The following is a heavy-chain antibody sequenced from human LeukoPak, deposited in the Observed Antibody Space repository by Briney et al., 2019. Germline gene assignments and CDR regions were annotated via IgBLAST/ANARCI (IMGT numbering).Heavy chain of an antibody. Sequence: SETLSLTCTVSGGSISSGSYFWSWIRQPAGKGLEWSGRIYTSGSTNYNPSLKSRVTISVDTSNNQFSLKLSSVTAADTAVYYCARGATYYYDSSGYPFDYWGQGTLVTVSS. V-gene: IGHV4-61*02. J-gene: IGHJ4*02. D-gene: IGHD3-22*01. CDR3: ARGATYYYDSSGYPFDY. CDR1: GGSISSGSYF. CDR2: IYTSGST.